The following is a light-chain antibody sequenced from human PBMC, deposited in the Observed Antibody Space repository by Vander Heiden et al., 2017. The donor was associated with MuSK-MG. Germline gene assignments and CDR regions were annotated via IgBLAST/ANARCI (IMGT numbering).Light chain of an antibody. Sequence: EIVLTQSPATLSLSPGERATLSCRASQSVSSYLAWYQQKPGQAPRLLIYDASNRATGIPARFSGSGYGTDFTLTISSREPEDFAVYYCQQRSNWPPSTFGPGTKLEIK. J-gene: IGKJ2*01. V-gene: IGKV3-11*01. CDR1: QSVSSY. CDR3: QQRSNWPPST. CDR2: DAS.